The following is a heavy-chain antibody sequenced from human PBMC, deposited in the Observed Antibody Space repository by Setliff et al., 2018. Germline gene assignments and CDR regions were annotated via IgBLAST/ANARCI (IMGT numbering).Heavy chain of an antibody. CDR1: GGTFSSYA. Sequence: ASVKVSCKASGGTFSSYAISWVRQAPGQGLEWMGGIIPIFGTRNYAQKFQGRVTFSADDSANTAYMELTSLTSEDTAVYYCARNIGMGQRDYFDYWGQGTVVTVSS. CDR3: ARNIGMGQRDYFDY. V-gene: IGHV1-69*13. CDR2: IIPIFGTR. D-gene: IGHD5-18*01. J-gene: IGHJ4*02.